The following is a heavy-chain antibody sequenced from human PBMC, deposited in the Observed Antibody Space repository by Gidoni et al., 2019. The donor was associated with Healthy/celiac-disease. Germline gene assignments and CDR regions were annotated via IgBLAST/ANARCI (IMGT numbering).Heavy chain of an antibody. Sequence: EVQLVESGGGLVQPGGSLRLSCAASGFTFSSYAMSWVRQAPGKGLEWVSAISGSGGSKSYEDYVKGRFTISRDNSKNTLYLQRNSLRAEDTAVYYCAKSAPGGWYHVNWFDPWGQGTLVTVSS. CDR3: AKSAPGGWYHVNWFDP. V-gene: IGHV3-23*04. D-gene: IGHD6-19*01. CDR2: ISGSGGSK. J-gene: IGHJ5*02. CDR1: GFTFSSYA.